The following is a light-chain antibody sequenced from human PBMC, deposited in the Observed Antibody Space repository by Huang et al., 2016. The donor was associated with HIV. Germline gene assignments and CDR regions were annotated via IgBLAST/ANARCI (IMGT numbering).Light chain of an antibody. CDR2: WAS. V-gene: IGKV4-1*01. CDR3: QQYYTTPRT. Sequence: IVMTQSPDSLGMSLGARATINFKSSQSLLSTTNGQNYLAWYQQKLGQPPRLLIYWASTRGPGVPARFSGSGSGPDFSLTIANLQAEDVAVYYCQQYYTTPRTFGPGTKVDI. CDR1: QSLLSTTNGQNY. J-gene: IGKJ3*01.